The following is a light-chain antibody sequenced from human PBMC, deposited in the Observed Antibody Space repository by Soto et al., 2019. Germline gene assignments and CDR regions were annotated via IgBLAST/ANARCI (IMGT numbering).Light chain of an antibody. CDR1: QSVSSN. Sequence: EIVMTQSPATLSVSPGERATLSCRASQSVSSNLAWYQQKPGQAPRLLIYGASTRATAIPARFSGSGSGTELTLTISSLQSEDFAVYYCQQYNNWPPGWTFGQGTKVEIK. CDR3: QQYNNWPPGWT. J-gene: IGKJ1*01. V-gene: IGKV3-15*01. CDR2: GAS.